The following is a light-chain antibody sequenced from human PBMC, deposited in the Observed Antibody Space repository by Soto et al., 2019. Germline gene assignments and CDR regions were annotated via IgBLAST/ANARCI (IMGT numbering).Light chain of an antibody. V-gene: IGKV4-1*01. CDR1: QRGLYSSNNKNY. CDR2: DAS. CDR3: QQYDNPTLT. J-gene: IGKJ4*01. Sequence: DIVMAQSPDSLAVSLGERATINCKSSQRGLYSSNNKNYIAWYQQKPGKAPKLLIYDASNLETGVPSRFSGSGSGTDFTFTISSLQPEDIATYYCQQYDNPTLTFGGGTKVDIK.